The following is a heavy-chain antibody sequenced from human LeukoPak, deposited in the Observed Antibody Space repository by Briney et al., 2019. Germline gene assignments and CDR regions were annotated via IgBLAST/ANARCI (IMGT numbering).Heavy chain of an antibody. CDR3: ATPARGWNDKGPFDY. CDR2: IYPGDSDT. D-gene: IGHD1-1*01. CDR1: GYSFTSYW. Sequence: GESLKISCKGSGYSFTSYWIGWVRQMPGKGLEWMGIIYPGDSDTRYSPSFQGQVTISADKSISTAYLQWSSLKASDTAMYYCATPARGWNDKGPFDYWGQETLVTVSS. V-gene: IGHV5-51*01. J-gene: IGHJ4*02.